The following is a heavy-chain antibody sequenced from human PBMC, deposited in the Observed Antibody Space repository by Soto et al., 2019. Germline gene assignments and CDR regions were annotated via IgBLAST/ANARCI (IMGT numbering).Heavy chain of an antibody. CDR1: GFTFSSYG. D-gene: IGHD3-22*01. CDR3: ARDIGYDSSGYPRAYYYGMDV. V-gene: IGHV3-33*01. CDR2: IWYDGSNK. J-gene: IGHJ6*02. Sequence: GGSLRLSCAASGFTFSSYGMHWVRQAPGKGLEWVAVIWYDGSNKYYADSVKGRFTISRDNSKNTLYLQMNSLRAEDTAVYYCARDIGYDSSGYPRAYYYGMDVWGQGTTVTVSS.